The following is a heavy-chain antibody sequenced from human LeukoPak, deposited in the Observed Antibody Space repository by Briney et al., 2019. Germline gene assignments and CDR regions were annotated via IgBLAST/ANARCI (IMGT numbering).Heavy chain of an antibody. CDR2: IRYDGVNK. D-gene: IGHD3-10*01. CDR3: AKDPHYYGSGSPLDY. J-gene: IGHJ4*02. CDR1: GFTFNSYG. Sequence: GGSLRLSCAASGFTFNSYGMQWVRQAPGKGLEWVAFIRYDGVNKYYADSVKGRFTISRDNCKNTLYLQMNSLRPEDTAVYYCAKDPHYYGSGSPLDYWGQGTLVTVSS. V-gene: IGHV3-30*02.